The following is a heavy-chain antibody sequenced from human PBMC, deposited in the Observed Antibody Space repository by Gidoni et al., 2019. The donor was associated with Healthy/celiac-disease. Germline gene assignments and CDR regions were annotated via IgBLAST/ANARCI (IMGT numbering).Heavy chain of an antibody. CDR2: ISGSGGST. D-gene: IGHD6-19*01. CDR3: AKPKVPGIAVAGTIGYYYYGMDV. Sequence: EVQLLESGGGLVQPGGSLRLSCAASGFTFSSYAMSWVRQAPGKGLEWVSAISGSGGSTYYADSVKGRFTISRDNSKNTLYLQMNSLRAEDTAVYYCAKPKVPGIAVAGTIGYYYYGMDVWGQGTTVTVSS. V-gene: IGHV3-23*01. J-gene: IGHJ6*02. CDR1: GFTFSSYA.